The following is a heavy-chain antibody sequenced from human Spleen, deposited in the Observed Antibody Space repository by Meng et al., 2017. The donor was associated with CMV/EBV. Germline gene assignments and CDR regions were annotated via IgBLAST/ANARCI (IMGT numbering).Heavy chain of an antibody. CDR3: ARIPPTPDEYGDYNWFDP. Sequence: QVQLVQSGAEVKKPGDSGKVSCKASGYTFTSYGISWVRQAPGQGLEWMGWISAYNGNTNYAQKLQGRVTMTTDTSTSTAYMELRSLRSDDTAVYYCARIPPTPDEYGDYNWFDPWGQGTLVTVSS. D-gene: IGHD4-17*01. V-gene: IGHV1-18*01. CDR1: GYTFTSYG. J-gene: IGHJ5*02. CDR2: ISAYNGNT.